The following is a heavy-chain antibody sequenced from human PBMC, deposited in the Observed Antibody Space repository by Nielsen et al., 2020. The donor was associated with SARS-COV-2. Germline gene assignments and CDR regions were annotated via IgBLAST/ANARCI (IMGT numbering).Heavy chain of an antibody. J-gene: IGHJ4*02. Sequence: GGSLRLSCAASGFTFSNAWMSWVRQAPGKGLEWVGRIKSKTDGGTTDYAAPVKGRFTISRDDSKNTLYLQMNSLKTEDTAVYYCATDSGSYYVVDYWGQGTLVTVSS. D-gene: IGHD1-26*01. CDR1: GFTFSNAW. V-gene: IGHV3-15*01. CDR2: IKSKTDGGTT. CDR3: ATDSGSYYVVDY.